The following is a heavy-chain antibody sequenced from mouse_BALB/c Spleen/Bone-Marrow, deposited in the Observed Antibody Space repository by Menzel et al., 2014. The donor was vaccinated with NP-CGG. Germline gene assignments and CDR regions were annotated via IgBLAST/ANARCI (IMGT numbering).Heavy chain of an antibody. J-gene: IGHJ2*01. CDR2: INPSNGGT. D-gene: IGHD1-1*01. Sequence: VQLQQSGAELVKPGASVKLSCKASGYTFTSFYMYWVKQRPGQGLEWIGGINPSNGGTNFNEKFKSKATLTLDKSSSTAYMQLSSLTSEDSAVYYCTRGSYGSSQYYFDYWGQGTTPTVSS. CDR1: GYTFTSFY. CDR3: TRGSYGSSQYYFDY. V-gene: IGHV1S81*02.